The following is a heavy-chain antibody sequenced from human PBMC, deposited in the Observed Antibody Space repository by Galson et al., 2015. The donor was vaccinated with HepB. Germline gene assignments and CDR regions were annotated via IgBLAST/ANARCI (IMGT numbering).Heavy chain of an antibody. CDR2: INPDSGGA. CDR1: GYIFPGYY. D-gene: IGHD7-27*01. J-gene: IGHJ3*02. Sequence: SVKVSCKASGYIFPGYYMHWVRQAPGQGLEWMAWINPDSGGAHYAQKFQGRVTMTRDTSISTAYMELNSLRSDDTAVYYCARGNWGSAALDAFDIWGQGTTVAVSS. V-gene: IGHV1-2*02. CDR3: ARGNWGSAALDAFDI.